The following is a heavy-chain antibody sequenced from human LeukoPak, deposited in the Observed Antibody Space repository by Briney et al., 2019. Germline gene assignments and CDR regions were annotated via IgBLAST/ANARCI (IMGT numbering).Heavy chain of an antibody. J-gene: IGHJ5*02. D-gene: IGHD6-19*01. V-gene: IGHV5-51*01. CDR3: ARRGDSSRYGGSWFDP. Sequence: GESLKISCKGSGYSFTSYWIGWVRQMPGKGLEWMGIIYPGDSDTRYSPSFQGQVTISADKSISTAYLQWSSLKASDTAMYYYARRGDSSRYGGSWFDPWGQGTLVTVSS. CDR1: GYSFTSYW. CDR2: IYPGDSDT.